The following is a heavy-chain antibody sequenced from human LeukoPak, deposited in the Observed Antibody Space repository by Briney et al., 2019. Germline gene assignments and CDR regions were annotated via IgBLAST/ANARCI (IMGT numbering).Heavy chain of an antibody. J-gene: IGHJ4*02. CDR1: GGSINNYY. CDR3: ARYGGYYFDY. D-gene: IGHD3-16*01. V-gene: IGHV4-59*08. Sequence: PSETLSLTCTVSGGSINNYYWSWIRQPPGKGLEWIGYIYYSGSTNYNPSLKSRVTISVDTSKNQFSLNLSSVTAADTAVYYCARYGGYYFDYWGQGTLVTVSS. CDR2: IYYSGST.